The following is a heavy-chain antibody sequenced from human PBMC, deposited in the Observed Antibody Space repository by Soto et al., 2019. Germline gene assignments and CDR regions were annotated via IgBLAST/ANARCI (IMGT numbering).Heavy chain of an antibody. J-gene: IGHJ6*02. CDR1: GFTFTSSA. CDR3: AREEKEWLVRWYYYYGMDV. V-gene: IGHV1-58*01. D-gene: IGHD6-19*01. Sequence: SVKVSCKAPGFTFTSSAVQWVRQARGQRLEWIGWIVVGSGNTNYAQKFQERVTISVDTSKNQFSLKLSSVTAADTAVYYCAREEKEWLVRWYYYYGMDVWGQGTTVTVSS. CDR2: IVVGSGNT.